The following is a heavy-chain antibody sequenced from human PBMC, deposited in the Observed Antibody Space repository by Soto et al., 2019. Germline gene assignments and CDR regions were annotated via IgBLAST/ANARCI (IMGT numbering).Heavy chain of an antibody. CDR3: ARDTYYYDSSGYVVWFDP. Sequence: KTSETLSLTCTVSGGSISSYYWSWIRQPPGKGLEWIGYIYYSGSTNYNPSLKSRVTISVDTSKNQFSLKLSSVTAADTAVYYCARDTYYYDSSGYVVWFDPWGQGTLVTSPQ. V-gene: IGHV4-59*01. CDR2: IYYSGST. D-gene: IGHD3-22*01. J-gene: IGHJ5*02. CDR1: GGSISSYY.